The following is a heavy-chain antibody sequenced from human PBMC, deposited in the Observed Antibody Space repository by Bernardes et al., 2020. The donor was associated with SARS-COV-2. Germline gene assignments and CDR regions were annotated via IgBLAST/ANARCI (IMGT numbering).Heavy chain of an antibody. V-gene: IGHV3-11*05. Sequence: GGPLRLSCTASGFIFSDSYMSWIRKAPGKGLEWISYISGETGYTNYAGSVKGRFTISRDNARNSLYLQMTNLRADDTATYFCARDTSRFTASMDFESWGQGTLVTVSS. CDR1: GFIFSDSY. J-gene: IGHJ4*02. CDR2: ISGETGYT. D-gene: IGHD3-9*01. CDR3: ARDTSRFTASMDFES.